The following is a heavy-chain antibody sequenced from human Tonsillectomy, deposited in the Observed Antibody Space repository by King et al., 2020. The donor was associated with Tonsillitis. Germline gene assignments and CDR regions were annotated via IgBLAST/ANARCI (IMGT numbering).Heavy chain of an antibody. J-gene: IGHJ4*02. D-gene: IGHD3-16*01. CDR2: ISAYNGNT. CDR3: ARTDYDYVWGTLDY. Sequence: VQLVESGAEVKKPGASVKVSCKASGYTFTSYGISWVRQAPGQGLEWMGWISAYNGNTNYAQKLQGRVTMTTDTSTSTAYMGLRGLRSDHTAVYYCARTDYDYVWGTLDYWGQGTLVTVSS. CDR1: GYTFTSYG. V-gene: IGHV1-18*01.